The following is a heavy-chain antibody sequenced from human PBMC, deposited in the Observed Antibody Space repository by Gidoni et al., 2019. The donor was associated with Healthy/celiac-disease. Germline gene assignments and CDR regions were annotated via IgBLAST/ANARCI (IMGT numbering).Heavy chain of an antibody. V-gene: IGHV3-33*01. D-gene: IGHD3-3*01. CDR2: IWYDGSNK. CDR1: GFTFSSYG. CDR3: ARDKSHDFCDGACEGEADYYGMDV. Sequence: QVQLVASGGGVVQPGRSLRLSCAASGFTFSSYGMHWVRQAPGKGLEWVAVIWYDGSNKYYADSVKGRFTISRDNSKNTLYLQMNSLRAEDTAVYYCARDKSHDFCDGACEGEADYYGMDVWGQGTTVTVSS. J-gene: IGHJ6*02.